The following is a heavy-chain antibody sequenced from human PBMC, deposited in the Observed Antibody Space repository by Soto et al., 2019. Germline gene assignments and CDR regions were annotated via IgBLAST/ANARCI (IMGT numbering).Heavy chain of an antibody. V-gene: IGHV3-23*01. Sequence: EVQLLESGGGLVQPGGSLRLSCAASGFTFSSYAMSWVRQAPGKGLEWVSAISGSGGSTYYADSVKGRFTISRDNSKNTRYLQMNSLRAEDTAVYYCAKDRGAARVYWYFDLWGRGTLVTVSS. CDR3: AKDRGAARVYWYFDL. CDR2: ISGSGGST. CDR1: GFTFSSYA. J-gene: IGHJ2*01. D-gene: IGHD6-6*01.